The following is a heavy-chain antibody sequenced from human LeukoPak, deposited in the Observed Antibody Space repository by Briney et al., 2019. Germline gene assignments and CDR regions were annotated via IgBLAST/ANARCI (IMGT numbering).Heavy chain of an antibody. J-gene: IGHJ4*02. V-gene: IGHV5-51*01. CDR1: GYSFTSYW. CDR3: ARLPYDILTGYWFDY. Sequence: GESLKISCKGSGYSFTSYWIGWVRQMPGKGLEWMGIIYPGDSDTRYSPSFQGQVTISADKSISTAYLQWSSLKASDTAMYYCARLPYDILTGYWFDYWGQGTLVTVSP. CDR2: IYPGDSDT. D-gene: IGHD3-9*01.